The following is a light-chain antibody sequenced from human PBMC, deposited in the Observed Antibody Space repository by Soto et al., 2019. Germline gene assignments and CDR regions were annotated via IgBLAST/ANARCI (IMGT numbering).Light chain of an antibody. Sequence: DIQMTQSPSTLSASVGDRVTITCRASQTINSWLAWYQQKPGKAPKLLIYKASYLQSWVPSTFSGSGSGTDFTLTITSLQPDDFATYYCQQYKSHSSWTFGQGTKVDIX. CDR1: QTINSW. CDR2: KAS. CDR3: QQYKSHSSWT. V-gene: IGKV1-5*03. J-gene: IGKJ1*01.